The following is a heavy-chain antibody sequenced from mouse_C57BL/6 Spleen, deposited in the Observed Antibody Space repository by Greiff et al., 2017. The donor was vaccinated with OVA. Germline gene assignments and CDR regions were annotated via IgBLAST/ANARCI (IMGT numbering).Heavy chain of an antibody. J-gene: IGHJ2*01. Sequence: EVQVVESGGGLVQPGGSLSLSCAASGFTFTDYYMSWVRQPPGKALEWLGFIRNKANGYTTEYSASVKGRFTISRDNSQSILYLQMNALRAEDSATYYCARLYGSLDYWGQGTTLTVSS. CDR3: ARLYGSLDY. V-gene: IGHV7-3*01. D-gene: IGHD1-1*01. CDR2: IRNKANGYTT. CDR1: GFTFTDYY.